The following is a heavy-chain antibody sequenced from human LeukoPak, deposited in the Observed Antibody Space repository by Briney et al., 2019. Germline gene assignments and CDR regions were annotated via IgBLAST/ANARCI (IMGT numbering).Heavy chain of an antibody. Sequence: GGSLRLSCAVSGFTFSQYWMIWVRQAPGKGLEGVANIKQDGNEKYYADSVKGRFTISRDNAKNSLYLQMNSLRAEDTAVCYCARDRYSGGYGGKFAFDIWGQGTMVIVSS. CDR1: GFTFSQYW. CDR3: ARDRYSGGYGGKFAFDI. CDR2: IKQDGNEK. J-gene: IGHJ3*02. D-gene: IGHD1-26*01. V-gene: IGHV3-7*01.